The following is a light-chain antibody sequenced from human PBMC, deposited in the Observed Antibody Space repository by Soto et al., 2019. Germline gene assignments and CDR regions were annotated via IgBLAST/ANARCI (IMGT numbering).Light chain of an antibody. CDR3: QHSYSTPYT. J-gene: IGKJ2*01. Sequence: DIQMTQSPSSLSASVGDRVTITCRASQSISSYLNWYQQKPGKAPKLLIYAASSLQSGVPSRFSGNGSGTDFTLTISSRQPEDFATYYCQHSYSTPYTFGQGTKLEIK. V-gene: IGKV1-39*01. CDR2: AAS. CDR1: QSISSY.